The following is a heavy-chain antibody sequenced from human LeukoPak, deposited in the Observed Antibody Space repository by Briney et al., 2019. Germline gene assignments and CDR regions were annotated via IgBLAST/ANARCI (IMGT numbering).Heavy chain of an antibody. V-gene: IGHV3-7*01. D-gene: IGHD3-10*01. CDR3: ARAPYGSGSYYKSYYYYYMDV. Sequence: GGSLRLSCATSEFIFSDYWMSWVRQAPGKGLEWVANIREDGSEKYYVDSVKGRFTISRDNAKNSLYLQMNSLRAEDTAVYYCARAPYGSGSYYKSYYYYYMDVWGKGTTVTVSS. CDR1: EFIFSDYW. CDR2: IREDGSEK. J-gene: IGHJ6*03.